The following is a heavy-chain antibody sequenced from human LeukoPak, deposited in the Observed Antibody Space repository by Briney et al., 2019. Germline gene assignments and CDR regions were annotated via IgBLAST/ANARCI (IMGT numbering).Heavy chain of an antibody. CDR1: GFSVTNNY. CDR3: TKMFTKDNWYGGPDY. D-gene: IGHD2-8*01. J-gene: IGHJ4*02. Sequence: PGGSLRLSCEASGFSVTNNYMSWFRLAPGKGLEWVSVLYTGGIRYYAGFVRGRFTISRDDSKSTLYLQMNNLRAEDTAIYYCTKMFTKDNWYGGPDYWGQGTLVIVSS. V-gene: IGHV3-53*01. CDR2: LYTGGIR.